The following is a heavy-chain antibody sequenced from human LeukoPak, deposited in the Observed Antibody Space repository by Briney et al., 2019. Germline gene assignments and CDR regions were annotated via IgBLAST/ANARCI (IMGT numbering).Heavy chain of an antibody. J-gene: IGHJ4*02. CDR3: ARDGGTGYFDY. D-gene: IGHD3-16*01. CDR2: IYSSGST. Sequence: SETLSLTCTVSGGSISSGSYYWSWVRQPAGKGLEWIGRIYSSGSTNYNPSLKSRVTISVDTSKNQFSLNLSSVTAADTAVYSCARDGGTGYFDYWGQGTLVTVSS. CDR1: GGSISSGSYY. V-gene: IGHV4-61*02.